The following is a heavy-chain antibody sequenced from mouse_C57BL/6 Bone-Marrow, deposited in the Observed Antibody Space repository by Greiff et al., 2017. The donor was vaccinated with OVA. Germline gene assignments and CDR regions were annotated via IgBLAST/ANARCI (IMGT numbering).Heavy chain of an antibody. V-gene: IGHV1-72*01. CDR1: GYTFTSYW. CDR2: LDPNSGGT. J-gene: IGHJ3*01. Sequence: QVQLQQPGAELVKPGASVKLSCKASGYTFTSYWMHWVKQRPGRGLEWIGRLDPNSGGTKYNEKFKSKATLTVDKPSSPAYMQLSSLTSEDSAVYYCAIADSSGYRGCFAYGGQGTLVTVSA. CDR3: AIADSSGYRGCFAY. D-gene: IGHD3-2*02.